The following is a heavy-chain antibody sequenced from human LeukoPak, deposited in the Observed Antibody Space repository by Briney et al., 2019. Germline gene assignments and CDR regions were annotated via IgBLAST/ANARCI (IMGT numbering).Heavy chain of an antibody. D-gene: IGHD2-15*01. J-gene: IGHJ3*02. CDR3: ARGSADPYGVEAATPLRGAFDI. V-gene: IGHV4-38-2*01. CDR2: IYHSGST. Sequence: SETLSLTCAVSGYSISSGYYWGWIRQPPGKGLEWIGSIYHSGSTYYNPSLKSRVTISVDTSKNQFSLKLSSVTAADTAVYCCARGSADPYGVEAATPLRGAFDIWGQGTMVTVSS. CDR1: GYSISSGYY.